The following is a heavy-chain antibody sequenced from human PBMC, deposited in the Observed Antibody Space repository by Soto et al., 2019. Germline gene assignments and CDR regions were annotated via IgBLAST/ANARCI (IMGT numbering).Heavy chain of an antibody. CDR3: ATTVTRLIAFDV. CDR2: LYASDST. Sequence: GGSLRLSCAASGFTVSSHYMSWVRQTPGKGLEWVSILYASDSTFYADSVEGRFTISRDNSENTVYLQLNSLRAEDTAVYYCATTVTRLIAFDVWGQGTMVTVSS. V-gene: IGHV3-53*01. D-gene: IGHD4-17*01. J-gene: IGHJ3*01. CDR1: GFTVSSHY.